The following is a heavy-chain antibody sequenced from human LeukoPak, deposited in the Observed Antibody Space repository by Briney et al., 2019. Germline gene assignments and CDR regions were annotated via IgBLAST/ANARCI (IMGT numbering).Heavy chain of an antibody. CDR3: ARVDGSGSPPSY. V-gene: IGHV1-3*01. CDR2: INAGNGKT. D-gene: IGHD3-10*01. J-gene: IGHJ4*02. Sequence: GASVKVSCKASGYTFTSYAMHWVRQAPGQRLEWMGWINAGNGKTKYSQKFQGRVTITRDTSASTAYMELSSLRSEDTAVYYCARVDGSGSPPSYWGQGTLVTVSS. CDR1: GYTFTSYA.